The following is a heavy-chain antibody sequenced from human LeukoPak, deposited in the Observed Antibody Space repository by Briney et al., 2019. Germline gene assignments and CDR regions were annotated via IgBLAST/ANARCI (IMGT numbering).Heavy chain of an antibody. V-gene: IGHV4-4*07. CDR2: IYTSGST. D-gene: IGHD2-15*01. Sequence: SETLSLTCTVSGGSISSYYWSWIRQPAGKGLEWIGRIYTSGSTNYNPSLKSRVTMSVDTSKNQFSLKLSPVTAADTAVYYCAREPPYCSGGSCYFFYWFDPWGQGTLVTVSS. CDR3: AREPPYCSGGSCYFFYWFDP. CDR1: GGSISSYY. J-gene: IGHJ5*02.